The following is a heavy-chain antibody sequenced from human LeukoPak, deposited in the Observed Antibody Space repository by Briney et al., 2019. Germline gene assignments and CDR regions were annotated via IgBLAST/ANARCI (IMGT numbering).Heavy chain of an antibody. CDR3: ARRYSSGWWIDY. D-gene: IGHD6-19*01. CDR2: IKQDGSEK. Sequence: GGSLRLSCAASGFTFSSYWMSWVRQTPGKGLEWVANIKQDGSEKYYVDSVKGRFTISRDNSKNTLYLQMNTLRVEDTAVYYCARRYSSGWWIDYWGQGTLVTVSS. CDR1: GFTFSSYW. J-gene: IGHJ4*02. V-gene: IGHV3-7*03.